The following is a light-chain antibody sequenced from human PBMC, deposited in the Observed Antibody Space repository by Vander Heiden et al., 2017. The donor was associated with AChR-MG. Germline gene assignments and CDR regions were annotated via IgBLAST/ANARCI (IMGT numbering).Light chain of an antibody. J-gene: IGLJ3*02. CDR3: QSADSSGTWV. Sequence: SYALTQPPSVSVSPGQTAWNTCSGDALPKQYAHWYQQKPGQAPVLVIYKDSERPSGIPERFSGSSSGTTVTLTISGVQAEDEADYYCQSADSSGTWVFGGGTKLTVL. CDR2: KDS. V-gene: IGLV3-25*03. CDR1: ALPKQY.